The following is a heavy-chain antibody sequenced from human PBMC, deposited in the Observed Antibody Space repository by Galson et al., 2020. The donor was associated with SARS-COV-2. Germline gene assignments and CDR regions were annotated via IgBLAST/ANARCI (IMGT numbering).Heavy chain of an antibody. CDR2: ISNNNSTI. Sequence: KIGESLKISCAASGFTFSDYYMSWIRQAPGKGLEWVSYISNNNSTIYYADSVKGRFTISRDNAKNSLYLQMNSLRAEDTAVYYCARYGVVDYYDSSGYDTNAFDIWGQGTMVTVSS. J-gene: IGHJ3*02. CDR3: ARYGVVDYYDSSGYDTNAFDI. D-gene: IGHD3-22*01. CDR1: GFTFSDYY. V-gene: IGHV3-11*01.